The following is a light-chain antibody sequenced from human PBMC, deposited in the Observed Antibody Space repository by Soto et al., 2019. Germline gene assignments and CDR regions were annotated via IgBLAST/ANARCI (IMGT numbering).Light chain of an antibody. CDR1: QSISSW. CDR3: QQYNSYWT. V-gene: IGKV1-5*01. J-gene: IGKJ1*01. Sequence: DIQMTLSPSTLSAPVGNRVTMTCRASQSISSWLAWYQQKPGKAPKILIYDASSLESGVPSRFSGGGSGTEFTLTISSLQPDDVATYYCQQYNSYWTLGQGTKVDIK. CDR2: DAS.